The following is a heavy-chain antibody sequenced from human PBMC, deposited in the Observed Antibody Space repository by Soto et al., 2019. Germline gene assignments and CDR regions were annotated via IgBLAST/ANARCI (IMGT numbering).Heavy chain of an antibody. CDR3: AGLTDVPTVVTP. CDR2: IYYSGST. Sequence: PSETLSLTCTVSGGCISSGDYYWSWIRQPPGKGLEWIGYIYYSGSTYYNPSLKSRVTISVDTSKNQFSLKLTSVPAGDMAVYYGAGLTDVPTVVTPWGQGPL. J-gene: IGHJ4*02. CDR1: GGCISSGDYY. V-gene: IGHV4-30-4*02. D-gene: IGHD4-17*01.